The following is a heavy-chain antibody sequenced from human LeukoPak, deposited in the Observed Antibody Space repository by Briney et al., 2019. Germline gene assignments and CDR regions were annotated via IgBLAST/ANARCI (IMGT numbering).Heavy chain of an antibody. D-gene: IGHD6-13*01. J-gene: IGHJ6*03. CDR3: VSSIAAAGTADYYYYYMDV. V-gene: IGHV1-46*01. CDR2: INPSGGGT. CDR1: GYTFTSYY. Sequence: ASVKVSCKASGYTFTSYYMHWMRQAPGQGLEWMGIINPSGGGTSYAQKFQGRVTMTTDTSTSTAYMELRSLRSDDTAVYYCVSSIAAAGTADYYYYYMDVWGKGTTVTVSS.